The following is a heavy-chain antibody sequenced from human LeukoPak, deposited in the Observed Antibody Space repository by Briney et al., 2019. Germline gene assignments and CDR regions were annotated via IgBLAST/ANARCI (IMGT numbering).Heavy chain of an antibody. J-gene: IGHJ1*01. CDR2: INPNSGGT. Sequence: ASVKVSCKASGSTFTDYYMHWVRQAPGQGLEWMGWINPNSGGTNFAQKFQGRVTMTRDTSISTAYMELNRLRSDDTAVYYCARGGFLVSEYFQHWGQGTLVTVSS. CDR3: ARGGFLVSEYFQH. D-gene: IGHD3-16*01. V-gene: IGHV1-2*02. CDR1: GSTFTDYY.